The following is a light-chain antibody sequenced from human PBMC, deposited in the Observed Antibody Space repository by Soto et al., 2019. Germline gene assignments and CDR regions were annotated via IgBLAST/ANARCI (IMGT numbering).Light chain of an antibody. Sequence: DIQMTQSPSTLSASVGDRVTITCRASQSISSWLAWYQQKPGKAPKLLIYDASSLESGVPSRFSGSGSGTEFTLTISSLQPDDFATYYCQQYNSYSGLTFGGGTKVYIK. CDR1: QSISSW. CDR2: DAS. J-gene: IGKJ4*01. V-gene: IGKV1-5*01. CDR3: QQYNSYSGLT.